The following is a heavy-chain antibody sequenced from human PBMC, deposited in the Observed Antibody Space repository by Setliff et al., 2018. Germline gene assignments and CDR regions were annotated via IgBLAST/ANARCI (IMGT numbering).Heavy chain of an antibody. D-gene: IGHD3-16*01. Sequence: SETLSLTCTVSGGSISSGGYYWSWIRQHPGKGLEWIGYIYYSGSTYYNPSLKSRVTISVDTPKNQVSLKMNFVTAADTAVYYCARGGVLGTGDFDYWGQGTLVTVSS. CDR3: ARGGVLGTGDFDY. CDR1: GGSISSGGYY. CDR2: IYYSGST. J-gene: IGHJ4*02. V-gene: IGHV4-31*02.